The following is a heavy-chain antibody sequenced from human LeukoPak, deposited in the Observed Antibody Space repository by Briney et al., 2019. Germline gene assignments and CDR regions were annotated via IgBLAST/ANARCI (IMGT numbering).Heavy chain of an antibody. J-gene: IGHJ4*02. D-gene: IGHD3-16*01. CDR3: AKGYYDYVWGSYYFDY. Sequence: GGSLRLSCAASGFTFSSYAMSWVRQAPGKGLEWVSAISGSGGSTYYADSVKGRFTISRDNSRDTLYLQMNSLRAEDTSVYYCAKGYYDYVWGSYYFDYWGQGTLVTVSS. CDR2: ISGSGGST. V-gene: IGHV3-23*01. CDR1: GFTFSSYA.